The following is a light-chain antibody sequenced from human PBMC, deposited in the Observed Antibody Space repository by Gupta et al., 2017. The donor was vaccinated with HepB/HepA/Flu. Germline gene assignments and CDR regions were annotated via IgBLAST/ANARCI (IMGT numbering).Light chain of an antibody. CDR1: QSISSD. CDR2: AAS. V-gene: IGKV1-39*01. J-gene: IGKJ3*01. CDR3: QQSYTTPLT. Sequence: DIQLPQSPPSLSASVGDRVTIPCRASQSISSDLNWYQQRPGKAPKLLIYAASSLQSGVPSRFSGSGSGTDFTLTISSLQPEDFAIYYCQQSYTTPLTFGPGTKVDIK.